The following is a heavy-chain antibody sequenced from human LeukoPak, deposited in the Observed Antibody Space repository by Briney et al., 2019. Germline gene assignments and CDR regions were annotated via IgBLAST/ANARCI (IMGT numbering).Heavy chain of an antibody. D-gene: IGHD3-10*01. CDR1: GFTFSTYR. V-gene: IGHV3-48*02. CDR3: VRDRVGGSQTYYLDS. J-gene: IGHJ4*02. CDR2: ISHSGNTF. Sequence: PAGGSLRLSCLVSGFTFSTYRMNWVCQAPGKGLEWVSYISHSGNTFYYADSVKGRFTISRDNARNSLFLQMNSLRDEDTAVYYCVRDRVGGSQTYYLDSWGQGTLVTVSS.